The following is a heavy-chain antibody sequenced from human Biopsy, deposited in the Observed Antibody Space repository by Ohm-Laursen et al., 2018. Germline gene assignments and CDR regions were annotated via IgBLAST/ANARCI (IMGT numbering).Heavy chain of an antibody. Sequence: SDTLSLTCTVSGVSIRGYYWSWVRRPAGRGLEWIGYIYYSGSTNYNPSLKSRVTISVDTSKNHFSLKVRSVTAADTAVYYCVRGVDYYDPYHYYALDVWGQGTTVTVSS. J-gene: IGHJ6*02. CDR3: VRGVDYYDPYHYYALDV. V-gene: IGHV4-59*12. D-gene: IGHD3-22*01. CDR2: IYYSGST. CDR1: GVSIRGYY.